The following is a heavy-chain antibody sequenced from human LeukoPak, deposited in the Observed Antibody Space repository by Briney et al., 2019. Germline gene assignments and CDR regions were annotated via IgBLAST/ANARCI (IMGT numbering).Heavy chain of an antibody. D-gene: IGHD1-26*01. Sequence: GGSLRLSCAASGFTFSDYYMSWVRQAPGKGLEWVSSITSSGSYIYYADSVKGRFTISRDNAKNSLYLQLNSLRAEDTAVYYCARDPYRGSYSDHYYYYMDVWGKGTTVTVSS. CDR3: ARDPYRGSYSDHYYYYMDV. CDR2: ITSSGSYI. CDR1: GFTFSDYY. J-gene: IGHJ6*03. V-gene: IGHV3-21*01.